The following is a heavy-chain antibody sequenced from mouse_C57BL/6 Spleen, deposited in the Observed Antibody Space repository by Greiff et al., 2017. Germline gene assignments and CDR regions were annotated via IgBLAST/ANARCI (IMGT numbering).Heavy chain of an antibody. V-gene: IGHV1-15*01. CDR3: TRSVYDYDAWFAY. Sequence: QVQLKESGAELVRPGASVTLSCKASGYTFTDYEMHWVKQTPVHGLEWIGAIGPETGGTAYNQKFKGKAILTADKSSSTAYMELRSLTSEDSAVYYCTRSVYDYDAWFAYWGQGTLVTVSA. J-gene: IGHJ3*01. CDR2: IGPETGGT. D-gene: IGHD2-4*01. CDR1: GYTFTDYE.